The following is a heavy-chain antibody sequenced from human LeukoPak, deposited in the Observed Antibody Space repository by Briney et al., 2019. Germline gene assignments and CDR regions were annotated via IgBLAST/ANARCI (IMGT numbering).Heavy chain of an antibody. Sequence: GGSLRLSCAASGFTLSTYWMTWARQAPGKGLEWVANINQDGSEKYYVGSVKGRFTIFRDNAKNSLSLQMSSLRAEDTAVYYCARAWEDVVVIPAAIREYYFYYYMDVWGKGTTVTVSS. V-gene: IGHV3-7*01. D-gene: IGHD2-2*02. CDR2: INQDGSEK. CDR1: GFTLSTYW. J-gene: IGHJ6*03. CDR3: ARAWEDVVVIPAAIREYYFYYYMDV.